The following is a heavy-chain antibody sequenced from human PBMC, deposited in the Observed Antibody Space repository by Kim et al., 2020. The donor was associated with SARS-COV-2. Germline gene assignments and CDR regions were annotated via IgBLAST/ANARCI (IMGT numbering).Heavy chain of an antibody. D-gene: IGHD5-18*01. V-gene: IGHV3-7*01. CDR1: GFSFSSFW. J-gene: IGHJ4*02. Sequence: GGSLRLSCAASGFSFSSFWMSRVRQAPGKGLEWGANIKQDGSEKHHVDSVKGRFTLSRDNAKNSLFLQMNSLRAEDTAIYYCAMLPYSLSFEYWGQGILVAVSS. CDR2: IKQDGSEK. CDR3: AMLPYSLSFEY.